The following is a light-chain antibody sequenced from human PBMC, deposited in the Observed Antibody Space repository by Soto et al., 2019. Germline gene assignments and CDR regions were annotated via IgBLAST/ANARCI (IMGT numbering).Light chain of an antibody. Sequence: AIQMTQSQSSLSASVGDRVTITCRASQCIRHDLGWYQQKPGEDPKLLLYAASSLQSGVPSRFSGSGSGTDFTLTISSLQPEDFATYYCLQDYNYPYTFGQGTKLEI. J-gene: IGKJ2*01. CDR2: AAS. CDR3: LQDYNYPYT. V-gene: IGKV1-6*01. CDR1: QCIRHD.